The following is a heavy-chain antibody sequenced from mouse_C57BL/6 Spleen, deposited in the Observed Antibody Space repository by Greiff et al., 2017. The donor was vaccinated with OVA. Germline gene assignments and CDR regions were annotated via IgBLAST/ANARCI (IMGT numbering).Heavy chain of an antibody. V-gene: IGHV1-69*01. D-gene: IGHD2-2*01. CDR3: ARGVTTDVYYAMDY. CDR1: GYTFTSYW. Sequence: QVQLQQPGAELVLPGASVKLSCKASGYTFTSYWMHWVKQRPGQGLEWIGEIDPSDSYTNYNQKFKGKSTLTVDKSSSTAYMQLSSLTSEDSAVYYCARGVTTDVYYAMDYWGQGTSVTVSS. J-gene: IGHJ4*01. CDR2: IDPSDSYT.